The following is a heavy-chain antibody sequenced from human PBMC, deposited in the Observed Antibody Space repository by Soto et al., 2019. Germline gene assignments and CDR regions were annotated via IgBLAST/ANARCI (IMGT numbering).Heavy chain of an antibody. D-gene: IGHD6-13*01. CDR1: GGSISSGGYY. CDR3: ARGEGAAAFLNWFDP. CDR2: IYYSGST. J-gene: IGHJ5*02. Sequence: QVQLQESGPGLVKPSQTLSLTCTVSGGSISSGGYYWSWIRQHPGKGLEWIGYIYYSGSTYYNPSRKSRVAISVDTSKNQFSLKLSSVTAADTAVYYCARGEGAAAFLNWFDPWGQGTLVTVSS. V-gene: IGHV4-31*03.